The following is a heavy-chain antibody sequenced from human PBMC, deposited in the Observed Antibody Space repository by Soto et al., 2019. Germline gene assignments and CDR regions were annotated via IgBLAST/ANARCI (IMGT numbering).Heavy chain of an antibody. CDR2: ITGAGRTT. CDR1: GFTFSNFA. J-gene: IGHJ4*02. CDR3: VKDFIGVAGKGFFDS. D-gene: IGHD6-19*01. Sequence: VQLLESGGGLIPPGGSLRLSCAPSGFTFSNFAMGWVRQAPGKGLEWISHITGAGRTTYADSVKGRFTISRDNFKNTLYLQMDSLRAEDTARYYCVKDFIGVAGKGFFDSWGQGALVTVSS. V-gene: IGHV3-23*01.